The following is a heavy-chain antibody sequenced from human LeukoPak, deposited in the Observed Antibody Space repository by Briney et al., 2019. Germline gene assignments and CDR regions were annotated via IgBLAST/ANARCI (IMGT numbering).Heavy chain of an antibody. CDR3: ARTTTWYVGMDV. CDR2: IYYSGST. CDR1: GGSISSYY. Sequence: SETLSLTCTVSGGSISSYYWSWIRQPPGKGLEWIGYIYYSGSTNYNPSLKSRVTISVDTSKNQFSLKLSSVTAADTAVYYCARTTTWYVGMDVWGQGTTVTVSS. V-gene: IGHV4-59*08. D-gene: IGHD6-13*01. J-gene: IGHJ6*02.